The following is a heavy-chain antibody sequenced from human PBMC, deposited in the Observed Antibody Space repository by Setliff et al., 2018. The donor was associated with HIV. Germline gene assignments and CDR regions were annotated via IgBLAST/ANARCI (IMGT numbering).Heavy chain of an antibody. Sequence: PSETLSLTCSVSGGSISDGGYFWSWIRQHPGMGLEWIGYISDSGSPFYAPSLKSRLTISEDTSKRQFSLKLTSVTAADTAVYYCGRVSSVITFGGIIIRGGAFDFWGQGALVTVSS. CDR1: GGSISDGGYF. D-gene: IGHD3-16*01. CDR2: ISDSGSP. CDR3: GRVSSVITFGGIIIRGGAFDF. J-gene: IGHJ4*02. V-gene: IGHV4-31*03.